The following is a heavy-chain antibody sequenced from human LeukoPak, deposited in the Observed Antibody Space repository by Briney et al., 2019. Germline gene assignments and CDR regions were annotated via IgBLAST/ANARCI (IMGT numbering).Heavy chain of an antibody. J-gene: IGHJ3*02. Sequence: GGSLRLSCAASGFTFSNYPMNWVRQSPERGLEWASAISGTGGSTSYADSLKGRFTISRDNSKNTLYLQMSSLTAEDTAVYYCAKECGRDYDDRAFDIWGQGTMVTVSS. D-gene: IGHD3-22*01. CDR3: AKECGRDYDDRAFDI. CDR1: GFTFSNYP. CDR2: ISGTGGST. V-gene: IGHV3-23*01.